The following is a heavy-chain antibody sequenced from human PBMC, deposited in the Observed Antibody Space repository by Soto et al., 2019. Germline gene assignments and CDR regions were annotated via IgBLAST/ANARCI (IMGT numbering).Heavy chain of an antibody. CDR2: IIPIFGTA. Sequence: VASVKVSCKASGGTFSSYAISWVRQAPGQGLEWMGGIIPIFGTANYAQNFQGRVTIATDESTNTAYMELSSLRSEDTAVYYCARDLGSGWYNYWGQGTLVTVSS. J-gene: IGHJ4*02. CDR3: ARDLGSGWYNY. CDR1: GGTFSSYA. D-gene: IGHD6-19*01. V-gene: IGHV1-69*05.